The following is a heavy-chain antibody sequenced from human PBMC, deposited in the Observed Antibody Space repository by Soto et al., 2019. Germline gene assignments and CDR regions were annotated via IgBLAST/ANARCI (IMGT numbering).Heavy chain of an antibody. J-gene: IGHJ6*02. D-gene: IGHD4-17*01. Sequence: ESGGGVVQPGRSLRLSCAASGFTFSSYGMHWVRQAPGKGLEWVAVIWYDGSNKYYADSVKGRFTISRDNSKNTLYLQMNSLRAEDTAVYYCARDPAVGDYVYYYYYGMDVWGQGTTVTVSS. CDR2: IWYDGSNK. CDR3: ARDPAVGDYVYYYYYGMDV. CDR1: GFTFSSYG. V-gene: IGHV3-33*01.